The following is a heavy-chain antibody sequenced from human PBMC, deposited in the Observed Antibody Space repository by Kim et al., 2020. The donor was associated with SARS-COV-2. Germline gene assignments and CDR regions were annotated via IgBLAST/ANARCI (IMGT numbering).Heavy chain of an antibody. Sequence: SVKVSCKASGYTFTTNPINWVRQAPGQGLEWMGWINTRTGNPMYAQGFTGRFALSLDTSVSTAYLEIRGLKAEDTAVYYCARGPGPTDYWGQGTLVTVS. V-gene: IGHV7-4-1*01. J-gene: IGHJ4*02. CDR2: INTRTGNP. CDR3: ARGPGPTDY. CDR1: GYTFTTNP.